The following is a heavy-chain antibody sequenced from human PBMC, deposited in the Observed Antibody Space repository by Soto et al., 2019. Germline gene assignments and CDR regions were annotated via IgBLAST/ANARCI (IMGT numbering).Heavy chain of an antibody. CDR3: ARDSPRGYSDYFDY. Sequence: PSETLSLTCTVSGGSISNYYWSWIRQPPGKGLEWIGYIFYSGGTNYNPSLKSRVTISVDPSKNQFSLKVNSVTAADTAVYYCARDSPRGYSDYFDYWGQGTLVTVSS. V-gene: IGHV4-59*01. J-gene: IGHJ4*02. CDR2: IFYSGGT. D-gene: IGHD5-18*01. CDR1: GGSISNYY.